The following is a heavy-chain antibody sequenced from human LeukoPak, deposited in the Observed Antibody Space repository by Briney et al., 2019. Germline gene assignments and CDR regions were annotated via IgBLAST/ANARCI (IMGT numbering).Heavy chain of an antibody. J-gene: IGHJ5*02. Sequence: ASVKVSCKASGYTFTSYGISWVRQAPGQGLEWMGWISAYNGNTNYAQKFQGRVTITADESTSTAYMELSSLRSEDTAVYYCARDVDTAMVTRGRWFDPWGQGTLVTVSS. CDR3: ARDVDTAMVTRGRWFDP. D-gene: IGHD5-18*01. V-gene: IGHV1-18*01. CDR1: GYTFTSYG. CDR2: ISAYNGNT.